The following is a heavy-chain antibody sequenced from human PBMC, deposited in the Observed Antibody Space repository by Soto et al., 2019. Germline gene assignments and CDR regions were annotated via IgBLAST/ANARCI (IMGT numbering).Heavy chain of an antibody. Sequence: GGSRRLACAAAGVTCSSSAMNWVRKAPGKGLEWVSIISDSGSRTYYADSVRGRFTISRDNSKNTLYLQMNSLRAEDTALYYCTTDSYSTMIVVRFDYWGHGTLVTVSS. CDR3: TTDSYSTMIVVRFDY. D-gene: IGHD3-22*01. J-gene: IGHJ4*01. V-gene: IGHV3-23*01. CDR2: ISDSGSRT. CDR1: GVTCSSSA.